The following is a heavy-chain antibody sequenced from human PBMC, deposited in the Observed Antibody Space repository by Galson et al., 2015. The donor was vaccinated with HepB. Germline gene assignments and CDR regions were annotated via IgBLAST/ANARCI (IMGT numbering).Heavy chain of an antibody. CDR1: GFTLTNHG. V-gene: IGHV3-33*01. D-gene: IGHD4-17*01. J-gene: IGHJ4*02. CDR2: IWHDGSKT. Sequence: SLRLSCAPSGFTLTNHGMHWVRQAPGKGLEWVAVIWHDGSKTIYVDSVRGRFTISRDNSENSISLQMNRLSVEDTAIYYCARVADADYGDHSHFDSWGQGTLVTVSS. CDR3: ARVADADYGDHSHFDS.